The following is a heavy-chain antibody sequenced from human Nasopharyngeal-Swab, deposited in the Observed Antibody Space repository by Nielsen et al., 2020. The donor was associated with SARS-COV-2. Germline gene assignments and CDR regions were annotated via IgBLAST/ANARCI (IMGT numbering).Heavy chain of an antibody. D-gene: IGHD6-6*01. J-gene: IGHJ6*02. CDR3: ASSPYSSSVYYYYGMDV. Sequence: WIRQPPGKGLEWMGIIYPGDSDTRYSPSFQGQVTISADKSISTAYLRWSSLKASDTAMYYCASSPYSSSVYYYYGMDVWGQGTTVTVSS. CDR2: IYPGDSDT. V-gene: IGHV5-51*01.